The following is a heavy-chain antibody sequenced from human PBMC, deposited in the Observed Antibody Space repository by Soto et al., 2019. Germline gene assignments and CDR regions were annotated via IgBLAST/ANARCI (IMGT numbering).Heavy chain of an antibody. CDR3: ARGLRANRGRDYYGMDV. J-gene: IGHJ6*02. Sequence: SETLSLTCTVSGGSISSGIYSWSWIRQHPGEGLEWIGYVFYSGRTYYKPSLGSRLSISVDTSKNQFSLRLSSVTAADTAVYYCARGLRANRGRDYYGMDVWGQGTTVTVSS. V-gene: IGHV4-31*03. CDR2: VFYSGRT. CDR1: GGSISSGIYS. D-gene: IGHD3-10*01.